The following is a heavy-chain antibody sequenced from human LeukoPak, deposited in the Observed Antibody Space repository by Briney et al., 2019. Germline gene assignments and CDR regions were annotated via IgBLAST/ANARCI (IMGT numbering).Heavy chain of an antibody. V-gene: IGHV4-4*07. J-gene: IGHJ4*02. D-gene: IGHD5-18*01. CDR3: ARDRGYSYAFGY. CDR2: IYTSGST. Sequence: SETLSLTRTVSRGSITSCYWSWIRQPARKGPEWIGRIYTSGSTNYNPSLKSRVTMSVDTSKNQFSLKLSPVTAADTAVYYCARDRGYSYAFGYWGQGTLVTVSS. CDR1: RGSITSCY.